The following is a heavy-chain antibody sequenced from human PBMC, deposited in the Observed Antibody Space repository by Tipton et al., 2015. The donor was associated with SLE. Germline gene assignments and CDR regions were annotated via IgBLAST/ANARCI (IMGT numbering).Heavy chain of an antibody. Sequence: TLSLTCAVYGGSISNYYWNWIRQSPGKGLECVGYISYGGNTNYNPSLKSRVTISLDTSKNQVSLHLSSVTPEDTAVYYCARGRNHAFDVWGQGTMVTVSS. J-gene: IGHJ3*01. V-gene: IGHV4-59*12. CDR3: ARGRNHAFDV. CDR1: GGSISNYY. CDR2: ISYGGNT.